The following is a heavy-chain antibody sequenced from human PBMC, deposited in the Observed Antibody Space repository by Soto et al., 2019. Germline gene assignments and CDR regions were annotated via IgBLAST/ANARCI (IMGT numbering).Heavy chain of an antibody. CDR3: AKDENSVVVTGRDY. CDR2: ISGSGGST. V-gene: IGHV3-23*01. CDR1: GFTFSSYA. D-gene: IGHD2-21*02. J-gene: IGHJ4*02. Sequence: GGSLRLSCAASGFTFSSYAMSWVRQAPGKGLEWVSAISGSGGSTYYADSVKGRLTISRDNSKNTLYLQMNSLRAEDTAVYYCAKDENSVVVTGRDYWGQGTLVTVSS.